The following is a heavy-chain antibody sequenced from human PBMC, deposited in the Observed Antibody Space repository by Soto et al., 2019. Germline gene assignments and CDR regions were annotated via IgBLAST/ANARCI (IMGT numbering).Heavy chain of an antibody. Sequence: ASVKVSCKASGYTFTSYDINWVRQATGQGLEWMGWMNPNSGNTGYAQKFQGRVIMTRNTSISTAYMELSSLRSEDTAVYYCARAYLLDAFDIWGQGTMVTVSS. CDR2: MNPNSGNT. CDR3: ARAYLLDAFDI. J-gene: IGHJ3*02. CDR1: GYTFTSYD. V-gene: IGHV1-8*01.